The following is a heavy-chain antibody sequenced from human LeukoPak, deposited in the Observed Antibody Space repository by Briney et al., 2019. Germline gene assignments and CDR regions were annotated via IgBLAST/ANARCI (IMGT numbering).Heavy chain of an antibody. Sequence: PSETLSLTCAVYGGSFSGYYWSWIRQPPGKGLEWIGGINHSGSTNYNPSLKSRVTISVDTSKNQFSLKLSSVTAADTAVYYCARGGGHIAARLTYWFDPWGQGTLVTVSS. CDR1: GGSFSGYY. D-gene: IGHD6-6*01. CDR3: ARGGGHIAARLTYWFDP. J-gene: IGHJ5*02. V-gene: IGHV4-34*01. CDR2: INHSGST.